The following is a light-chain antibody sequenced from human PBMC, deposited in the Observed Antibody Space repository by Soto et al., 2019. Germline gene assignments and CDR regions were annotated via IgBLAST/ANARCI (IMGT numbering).Light chain of an antibody. V-gene: IGKV3-11*01. CDR2: DAS. CDR1: QSVSSY. Sequence: EIVWTQYKATLSLSTGERATLSCRASQSVSSYLAWYQQKPGQAPRLLIYDASNRATGIPARFSGSGSGTDFTLTISSLEPEDFAVYFCEQRINPFGQGTLLEIK. J-gene: IGKJ5*01. CDR3: EQRINP.